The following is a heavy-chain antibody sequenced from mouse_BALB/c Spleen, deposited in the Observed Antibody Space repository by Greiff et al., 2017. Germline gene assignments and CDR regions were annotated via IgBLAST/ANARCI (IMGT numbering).Heavy chain of an antibody. CDR2: IDTSDSYT. CDR1: GYTFTDYW. V-gene: IGHV1-69*01. CDR3: ARSECITTATSFFAY. Sequence: QVQLQQPGAELVMPGASVKMSCKASGYTFTDYWMHWVKQRPGQGLEWIGAIDTSDSYTSYNQKFKGKATLTVDESSSTAYMQLSSLTSEDSAVYYCARSECITTATSFFAYWGQGTLVTVSA. J-gene: IGHJ3*01. D-gene: IGHD1-2*01.